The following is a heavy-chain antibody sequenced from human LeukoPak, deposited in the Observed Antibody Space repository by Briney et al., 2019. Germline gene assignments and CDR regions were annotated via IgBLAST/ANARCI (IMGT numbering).Heavy chain of an antibody. CDR1: GFTFSSYG. Sequence: GGSLRLSCAASGFTFSSYGMHWVRQAPGKGLEWVAFIRYDGSNKYYADSVKGRFTISRDNSKNTLYLQMNSLRAEDTAVYYCAKGGSSSWDYFDYWGQGTLVTVSS. CDR3: AKGGSSSWDYFDY. J-gene: IGHJ4*02. CDR2: IRYDGSNK. V-gene: IGHV3-30*02. D-gene: IGHD6-13*01.